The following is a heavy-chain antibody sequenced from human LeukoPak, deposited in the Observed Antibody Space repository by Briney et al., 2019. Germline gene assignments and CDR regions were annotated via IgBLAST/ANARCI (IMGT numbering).Heavy chain of an antibody. V-gene: IGHV4-34*01. D-gene: IGHD1-7*01. J-gene: IGHJ4*02. Sequence: SETLSLTCAVYGGSFSGCYWSWIRQPPGKGLEWIGEINHSGSTNYNPSLKSRVTISVDTSKNQFSLKLSSVTAADTAVYYCARPNWNYVYFDYWGQGTLVTVSS. CDR3: ARPNWNYVYFDY. CDR2: INHSGST. CDR1: GGSFSGCY.